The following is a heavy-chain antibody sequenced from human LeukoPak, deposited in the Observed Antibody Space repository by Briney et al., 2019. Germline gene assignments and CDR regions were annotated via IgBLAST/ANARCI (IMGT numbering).Heavy chain of an antibody. Sequence: SETLSLTCTVSGGSISSYYWSWIRQPPGKGREWIGYIYYSGSTNYNPSLKSRVTISVDTSKNQFSLKLSSVTAADTAVYYCARERTSTGIAAGFDYWGQGTLVTVSS. CDR3: ARERTSTGIAAGFDY. CDR1: GGSISSYY. V-gene: IGHV4-59*01. J-gene: IGHJ4*02. CDR2: IYYSGST. D-gene: IGHD6-13*01.